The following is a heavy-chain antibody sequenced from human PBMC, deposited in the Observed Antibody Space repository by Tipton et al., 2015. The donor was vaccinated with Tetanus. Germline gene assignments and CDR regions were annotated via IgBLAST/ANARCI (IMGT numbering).Heavy chain of an antibody. CDR2: IYSSGSA. D-gene: IGHD3-10*01. CDR3: AGSQSWFAFDI. J-gene: IGHJ3*02. CDR1: RGSKSANY. V-gene: IGHV4-59*01. Sequence: GLVKPSETLSLSCAVSRGSKSANYWTWIRQPPGKGLEWIGNIYSSGSANYNPPLRSRVTISVAASKDRFSLKMISVTPADTAVYYCAGSQSWFAFDIWGQGTIVTVSS.